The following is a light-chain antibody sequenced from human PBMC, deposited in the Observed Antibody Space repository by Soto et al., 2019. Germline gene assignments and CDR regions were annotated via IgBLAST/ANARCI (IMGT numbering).Light chain of an antibody. CDR1: SSDVGGYNY. V-gene: IGLV2-14*01. J-gene: IGLJ3*02. CDR3: SSYTSSDTWV. CDR2: AIS. Sequence: QSALTQPASVSGSPGQSITISCTGTSSDVGGYNYVSWYQHHPGKAPRLLTYAISNRPSGVSSRFSGSKSGNTASLTISGLLAEDEADYYCSSYTSSDTWVFGGETQLTVL.